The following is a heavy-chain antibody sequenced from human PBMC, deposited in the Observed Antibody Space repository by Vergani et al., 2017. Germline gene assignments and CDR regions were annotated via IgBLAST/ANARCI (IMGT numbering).Heavy chain of an antibody. D-gene: IGHD2-2*01. CDR3: AGEGCSSTSCRYYYYYMDV. CDR1: GYTFTSYA. J-gene: IGHJ6*03. CDR2: INTNTGNP. V-gene: IGHV7-4-1*02. Sequence: QVQLVQSGAEVKKPGASVKVSCKASGYTFTSYAMNWVRQAPGQGLEWMGWINTNTGNPTYAQGFTGRFVFSLDTSVSTAYLQISSLKAEDTAVYYCAGEGCSSTSCRYYYYYMDVWGKGTTVTVSS.